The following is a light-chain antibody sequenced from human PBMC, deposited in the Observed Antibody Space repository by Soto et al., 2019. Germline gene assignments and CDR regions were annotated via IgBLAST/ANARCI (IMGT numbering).Light chain of an antibody. CDR3: CSYAGSYTVV. Sequence: QSALTQPRSVSGSPGQSVTISCTGTSSDVGAYNYVSWYQQHPGKAPKLMIHDVSKRPSGVPDRFSGSKSGNAASLTISGRQAEDEADYYCCSYAGSYTVVFGGGTKLTVL. V-gene: IGLV2-11*01. J-gene: IGLJ2*01. CDR1: SSDVGAYNY. CDR2: DVS.